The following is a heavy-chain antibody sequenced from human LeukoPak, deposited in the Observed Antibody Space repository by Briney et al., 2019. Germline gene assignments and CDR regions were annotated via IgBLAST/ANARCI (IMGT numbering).Heavy chain of an antibody. CDR3: ARHEEEDGYNAKTFDF. Sequence: SETLSLTCTVSGGSISSSNYYWGWIRQPPGKGLEWIGTIYYSGSTYFKPSLKSRVTISVDTSKNQFSLKLSSVTAADTAVYYCARHEEEDGYNAKTFDFWGQGTLVTVSS. D-gene: IGHD5-24*01. CDR2: IYYSGST. V-gene: IGHV4-39*01. J-gene: IGHJ4*02. CDR1: GGSISSSNYY.